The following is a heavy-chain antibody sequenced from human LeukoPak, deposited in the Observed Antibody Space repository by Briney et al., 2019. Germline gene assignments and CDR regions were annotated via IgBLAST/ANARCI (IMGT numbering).Heavy chain of an antibody. J-gene: IGHJ3*02. Sequence: GGSLRLSCAASGFTFSNYAMHWVRQPPGKGLEWMAVISYDGSKKDYADSVKGRFTISRDNSKNTLYLQMNSLRAEDTAVYYCAKVSKYYYDSSGIRGAFDIWGQGTMVTVSS. CDR3: AKVSKYYYDSSGIRGAFDI. CDR1: GFTFSNYA. V-gene: IGHV3-30*04. CDR2: ISYDGSKK. D-gene: IGHD3-22*01.